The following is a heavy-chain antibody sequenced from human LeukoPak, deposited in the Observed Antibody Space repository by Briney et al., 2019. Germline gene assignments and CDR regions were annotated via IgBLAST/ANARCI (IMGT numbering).Heavy chain of an antibody. J-gene: IGHJ1*01. CDR2: ISYDGINK. CDR3: AKEGTDCSGGGCYPLGYFQQ. CDR1: GFTFSSYG. Sequence: GGSLRLSCAASGFTFSSYGMHWVRQAPGKGLEWVTVISYDGINKYYADSVKGRFTISRDNSKNTLYLQMNTLRAEDTAVYYCAKEGTDCSGGGCYPLGYFQQWGQGTLVTVSS. V-gene: IGHV3-30*18. D-gene: IGHD2-15*01.